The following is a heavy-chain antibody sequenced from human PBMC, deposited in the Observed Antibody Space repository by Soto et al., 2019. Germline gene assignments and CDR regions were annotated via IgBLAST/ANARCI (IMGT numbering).Heavy chain of an antibody. CDR3: ARSGAAAGTNYFDY. V-gene: IGHV4-59*01. CDR1: GDSISSYY. D-gene: IGHD6-13*01. CDR2: IYYSGST. J-gene: IGHJ4*02. Sequence: QVQLQESGPGLVKPSETLSLTCTDSGDSISSYYWSWIRQPPGKGLEWIGYIYYSGSTNYNPSLKSRVTISVDTSKNQFSRKLSSVTAADTAVYHCARSGAAAGTNYFDYWGQGTLVTVSS.